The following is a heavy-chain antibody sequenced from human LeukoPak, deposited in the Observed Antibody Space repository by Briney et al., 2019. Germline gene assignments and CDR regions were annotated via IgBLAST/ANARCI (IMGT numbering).Heavy chain of an antibody. V-gene: IGHV3-7*03. J-gene: IGHJ6*02. CDR2: INRDGSER. CDR1: GFTFSNYW. Sequence: PGGSLRLSCAASGFTFSNYWMTWVRQAPGKGLEWVANINRDGSERYYVDSVKGRFIISRDDAKSSLYLQMNSLRAEDTAVYYCARRNAMDVWGQGTTVIVFS. CDR3: ARRNAMDV.